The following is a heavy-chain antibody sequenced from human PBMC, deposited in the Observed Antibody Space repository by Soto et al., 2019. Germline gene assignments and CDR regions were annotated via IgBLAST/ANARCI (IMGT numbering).Heavy chain of an antibody. V-gene: IGHV1-18*04. CDR2: ISAYNGNT. J-gene: IGHJ3*02. CDR1: GYTFTSYG. CDR3: SRDHALYRSYYDFWSGYQNDAFAI. Sequence: QVPLVQSGAEVKKPGASVKVSCKASGYTFTSYGISWVRQAPGQGLEWMGWISAYNGNTNYAQNLQGRVTMTTDTSSSTAYMELRRLRANGTAAYYFSRDHALYRSYYDFWSGYQNDAFAIWGHGTMVTVSS. D-gene: IGHD3-3*01.